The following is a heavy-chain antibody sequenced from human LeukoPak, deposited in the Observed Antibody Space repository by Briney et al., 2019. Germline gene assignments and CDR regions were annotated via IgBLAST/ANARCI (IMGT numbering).Heavy chain of an antibody. V-gene: IGHV4-34*01. CDR1: GGSFSGYY. CDR2: INHSGST. Sequence: SETLSLTCAVYGGSFSGYYWGWIRQPPGKGLEWIGEINHSGSTNYNPSLKSRVTISVDTSKNQFSLKLSSVTAADTAVYYCARNGKRWLQFTYYDGMDVWGQGTTVTVSS. J-gene: IGHJ6*02. CDR3: ARNGKRWLQFTYYDGMDV. D-gene: IGHD5-24*01.